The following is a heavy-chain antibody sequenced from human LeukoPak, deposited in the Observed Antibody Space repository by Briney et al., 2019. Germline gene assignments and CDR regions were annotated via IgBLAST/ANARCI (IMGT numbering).Heavy chain of an antibody. D-gene: IGHD3-3*01. J-gene: IGHJ6*03. V-gene: IGHV4-34*01. CDR1: GGSFSGYY. Sequence: SETLSLTCAVYGGSFSGYYWSWIRQPPGKGLEWIGEINHSGSTNYNPSLKSRVTISVDTSKNQFCLKLSSVTAADTAVYYCARLLAVYYYYYMDVWGKGATVTISS. CDR3: ARLLAVYYYYYMDV. CDR2: INHSGST.